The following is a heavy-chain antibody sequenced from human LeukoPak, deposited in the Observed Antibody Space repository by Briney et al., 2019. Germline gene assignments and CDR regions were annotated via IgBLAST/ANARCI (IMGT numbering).Heavy chain of an antibody. V-gene: IGHV3-30*02. J-gene: IGHJ3*02. Sequence: GGSLRLSCAASGFTFSSYGMHWVRQAPGKGLEWVAFIRYDGSNKYYADSVKGRFTISRDNSKNTLYLQMNSLRPEDTAVYYCARDNFDWPYAFDIWGQGTMVTVSS. CDR1: GFTFSSYG. D-gene: IGHD3-9*01. CDR2: IRYDGSNK. CDR3: ARDNFDWPYAFDI.